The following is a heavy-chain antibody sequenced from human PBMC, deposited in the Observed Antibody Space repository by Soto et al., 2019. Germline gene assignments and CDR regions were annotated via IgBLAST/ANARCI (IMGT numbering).Heavy chain of an antibody. J-gene: IGHJ5*02. CDR3: ARDRVPGVRGWFAP. CDR2: TSAYNGNT. D-gene: IGHD3-10*02. Sequence: QVQLVQSGAEVKKPGASVKVSCKASGYTFTSYGISWVRQAPGQGLEWMGWTSAYNGNTNYAQKLQGRVTMTTDSSTSTGYMALKSLRSDDTAVYYCARDRVPGVRGWFAPWGQGTLVTVSS. CDR1: GYTFTSYG. V-gene: IGHV1-18*01.